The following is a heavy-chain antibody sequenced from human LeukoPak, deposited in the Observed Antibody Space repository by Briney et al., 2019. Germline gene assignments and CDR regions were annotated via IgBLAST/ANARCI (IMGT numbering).Heavy chain of an antibody. V-gene: IGHV1-2*02. J-gene: IGHJ3*02. CDR1: GYTFTGYY. D-gene: IGHD4-23*01. CDR3: ASPYGGNSGAFDI. Sequence: GASVKVSCKASGYTFTGYYMHWVRQAPGQGLEWMGWINPNSGGTNYAQKFQGRVTMTRDTSISTAYMELSRLRSDDTAVYYCASPYGGNSGAFDIWGQGTMVTVSS. CDR2: INPNSGGT.